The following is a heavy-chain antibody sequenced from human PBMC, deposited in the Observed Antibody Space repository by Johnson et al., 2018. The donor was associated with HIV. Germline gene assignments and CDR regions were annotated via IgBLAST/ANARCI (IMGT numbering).Heavy chain of an antibody. CDR2: ISGSGGNT. D-gene: IGHD2-8*01. Sequence: VQLVESGGGLVQPGGSLRLSCTASGFTFSNYAMSWVRQAPGKGLEWVSSISGSGGNTYYADSVQGRFTISRDNSKNTLYLQMNSLGAEDTAVYYCAKNGARGDAFDIWGQGTMVTVSS. J-gene: IGHJ3*02. CDR3: AKNGARGDAFDI. CDR1: GFTFSNYA. V-gene: IGHV3-23*04.